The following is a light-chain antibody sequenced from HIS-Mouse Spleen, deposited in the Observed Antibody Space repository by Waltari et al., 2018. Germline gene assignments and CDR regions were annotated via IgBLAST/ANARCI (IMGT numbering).Light chain of an antibody. Sequence: SYELTQPPSVSVSPGQTASITCSGDKLGDKYACWYQQKPGQSPVRVIYQDSKRPSEVPGRFSGSHSGNTATLTIGGTQAMDEADYYCQAWDSSTYVFGTGTKVTVL. J-gene: IGLJ1*01. CDR3: QAWDSSTYV. CDR1: KLGDKY. V-gene: IGLV3-1*01. CDR2: QDS.